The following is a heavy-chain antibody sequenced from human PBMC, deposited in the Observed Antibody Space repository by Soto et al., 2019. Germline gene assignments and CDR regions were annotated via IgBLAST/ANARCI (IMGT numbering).Heavy chain of an antibody. CDR2: ISGSGGST. Sequence: LRLSCAASGFTFSSYAMSWVRQAPGKGLEWVSAISGSGGSTYYADSVKGRFTISRDNSKNTLYLQMNSLRAEDTAVYYCAKGYYYDSSGYSAPIAFAIWGQGTMVTVSS. V-gene: IGHV3-23*01. CDR3: AKGYYYDSSGYSAPIAFAI. CDR1: GFTFSSYA. J-gene: IGHJ3*02. D-gene: IGHD3-22*01.